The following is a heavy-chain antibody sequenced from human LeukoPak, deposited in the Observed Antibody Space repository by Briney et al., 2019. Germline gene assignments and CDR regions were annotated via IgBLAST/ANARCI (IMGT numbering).Heavy chain of an antibody. CDR2: IKQDGSEK. J-gene: IGHJ4*02. V-gene: IGHV3-7*01. D-gene: IGHD1-26*01. CDR3: ARGSVGATNFDY. CDR1: GFTFSSYA. Sequence: GGSLRLSCAASGFTFSSYAMHWVRQAPGKGLEWVANIKQDGSEKYYVDSVKGRFTISRDNAKNSLYLQMNSLRAEDTAVYYCARGSVGATNFDYWGQGTLVTVSS.